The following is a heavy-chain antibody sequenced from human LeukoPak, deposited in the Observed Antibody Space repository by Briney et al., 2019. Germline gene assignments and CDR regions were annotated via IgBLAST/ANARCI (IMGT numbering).Heavy chain of an antibody. J-gene: IGHJ4*02. CDR2: IYYSGST. CDR3: ASSGTRFDY. V-gene: IGHV4-39*01. Sequence: SETLSLTCTVSGGSISSSSYYWGWIRQPPGKGLEWIGSIYYSGSTYYNPSLKSRVTISVDTSKNQFSLKLSSVTAADTAVYYCASSGTRFDYWGRGTLVTVSS. D-gene: IGHD6-13*01. CDR1: GGSISSSSYY.